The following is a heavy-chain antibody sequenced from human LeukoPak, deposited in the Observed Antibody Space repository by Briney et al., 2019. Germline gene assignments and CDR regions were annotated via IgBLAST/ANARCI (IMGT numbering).Heavy chain of an antibody. D-gene: IGHD2-2*01. V-gene: IGHV1-46*01. CDR3: ARDARVPAAPYGMDV. Sequence: GASVKVSCKASGYTFTSYYMHWVRQAPGQGLEWMGIINPSGGSTSYAQKFQGRVTMTRDTSTSTVYMELSSLRSEDTAVYYCARDARVPAAPYGMDVWGQGTTVTVSS. J-gene: IGHJ6*02. CDR2: INPSGGST. CDR1: GYTFTSYY.